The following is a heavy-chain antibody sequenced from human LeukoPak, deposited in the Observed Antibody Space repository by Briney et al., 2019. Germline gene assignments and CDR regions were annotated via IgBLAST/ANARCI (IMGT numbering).Heavy chain of an antibody. J-gene: IGHJ4*02. CDR1: GFTFSSYA. V-gene: IGHV3-23*01. Sequence: QPGGSLRLPCVASGFTFSSYAMSWVRQAPGKGLEWVSAISGSGGSTYYADSVKGRFTISRDNSKNTLYLQMNSLRAEDTAVYYCAKDYGYSYGLGFDYWGQGTLVTVSS. D-gene: IGHD5-18*01. CDR2: ISGSGGST. CDR3: AKDYGYSYGLGFDY.